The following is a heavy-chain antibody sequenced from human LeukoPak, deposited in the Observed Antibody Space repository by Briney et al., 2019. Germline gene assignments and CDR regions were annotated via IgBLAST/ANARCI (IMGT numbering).Heavy chain of an antibody. D-gene: IGHD4-17*01. Sequence: GGSLRLSCAASGFTFSSHWMTWVRQAPGKGLEWVANIKQDGSDKYYVDSVKGRFTISRDNAKNSLYLQMNSLRAEDTAIYYCARARSDYGEAAYWGQGTLVTVPS. CDR3: ARARSDYGEAAY. CDR1: GFTFSSHW. CDR2: IKQDGSDK. J-gene: IGHJ4*02. V-gene: IGHV3-7*01.